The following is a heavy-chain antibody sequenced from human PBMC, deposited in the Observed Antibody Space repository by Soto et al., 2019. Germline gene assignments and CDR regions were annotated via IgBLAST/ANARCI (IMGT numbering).Heavy chain of an antibody. CDR1: GGSISSYY. CDR2: IYYSGST. CDR3: ARGGIAGHWFDP. Sequence: XXTLSLPFTVSGGSISSYYWSWIPQPPGKGLEWIGYIYYSGSTNYNPSLKSRATLSADTSKNQLSLNLRSVTVADTAVYYCARGGIAGHWFDPWGQGILVTV. J-gene: IGHJ5*02. D-gene: IGHD6-13*01. V-gene: IGHV4-59*12.